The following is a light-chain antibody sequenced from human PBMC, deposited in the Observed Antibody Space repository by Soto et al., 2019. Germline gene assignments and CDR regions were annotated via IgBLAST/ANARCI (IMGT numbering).Light chain of an antibody. Sequence: EIVLTQSPGTLSLSPGERATLSCRASQRVSSSYLAWYQQKPGQAPRLLIYGASSRATGIPDRFSGSGSGTDFTLTISRLEPEDFAVYFCQRYGSSPPLTSGQGTKVDIK. J-gene: IGKJ2*01. CDR2: GAS. CDR1: QRVSSSY. V-gene: IGKV3-20*01. CDR3: QRYGSSPPLT.